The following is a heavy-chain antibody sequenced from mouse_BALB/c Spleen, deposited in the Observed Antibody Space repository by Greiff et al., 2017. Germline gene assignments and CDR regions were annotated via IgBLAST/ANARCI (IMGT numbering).Heavy chain of an antibody. D-gene: IGHD1-1*01. CDR3: ARGTYYGAMDY. CDR2: IRNKANGYTT. CDR1: GFTFTDYY. J-gene: IGHJ4*01. V-gene: IGHV7-3*02. Sequence: EVQVVESGGGLVQPGGSLRLSCATSGFTFTDYYMSWVRQPPGKALEWLGFIRNKANGYTTEYSASVKGRFTISRDNSQSILYLQMNTLRAEDSATYYCARGTYYGAMDYWGQGTSVTVSS.